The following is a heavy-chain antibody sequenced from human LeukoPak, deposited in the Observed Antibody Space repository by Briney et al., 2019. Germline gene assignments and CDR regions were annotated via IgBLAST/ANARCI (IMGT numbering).Heavy chain of an antibody. V-gene: IGHV1-69*04. J-gene: IGHJ4*02. CDR2: IIPILGIA. D-gene: IGHD1-26*01. CDR1: GGTFSSYA. Sequence: ASVKVSCKASGGTFSSYAISWGRQAPGQGLEWMGRIIPILGIANYAQNFQGRGTTTADKSTSTAYMELSSLRSEDTAVYYCAREGVGATVDYWGQGTLVTVSS. CDR3: AREGVGATVDY.